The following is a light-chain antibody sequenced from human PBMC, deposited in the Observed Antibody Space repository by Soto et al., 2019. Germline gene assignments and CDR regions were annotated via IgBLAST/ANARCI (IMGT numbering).Light chain of an antibody. J-gene: IGLJ1*01. CDR3: SSYTTTSNYV. Sequence: QSALTQPASVSGSPGQSITISCTGSISDVGSYDLVSWYQQHPGKAPKLMIYQVSRRPSGVSNRFFGSKSGNTASLAISGLQPEDEADYYCSSYTTTSNYVFGTGTKV. CDR1: ISDVGSYDL. V-gene: IGLV2-14*02. CDR2: QVS.